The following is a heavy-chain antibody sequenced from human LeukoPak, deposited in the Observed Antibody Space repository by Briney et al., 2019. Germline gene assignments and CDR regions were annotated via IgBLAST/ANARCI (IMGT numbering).Heavy chain of an antibody. V-gene: IGHV4-34*01. J-gene: IGHJ4*02. CDR2: INHSGST. D-gene: IGHD3-10*01. CDR3: ARRGRVAFGY. Sequence: PSETLSLSCAVYGGSFSGYYWSWIRQPPGKGLEWIGEINHSGSTNYNPSLKSRVTISVDTSKNQFSLKLSSVTAADTAVYYCARRGRVAFGYWGQGTLVTVSS. CDR1: GGSFSGYY.